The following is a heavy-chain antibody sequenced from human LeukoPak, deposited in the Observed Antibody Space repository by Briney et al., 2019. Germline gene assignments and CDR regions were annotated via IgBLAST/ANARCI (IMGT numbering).Heavy chain of an antibody. CDR3: ARGASYAHTSHNWFDP. J-gene: IGHJ5*02. CDR2: IIPIFGTA. D-gene: IGHD1-26*01. V-gene: IGHV1-69*05. CDR1: GGTFSSYA. Sequence: EASVKVSCKASGGTFSSYAIGWVRQAPGQGLGWMGRIIPIFGTANYAQKFQGRVTITTDESTSTAYMELSSLRSEDTAVYYCARGASYAHTSHNWFDPWGQGTLVTVSS.